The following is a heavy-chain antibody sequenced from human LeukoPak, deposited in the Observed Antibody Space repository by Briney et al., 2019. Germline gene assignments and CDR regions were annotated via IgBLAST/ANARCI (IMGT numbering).Heavy chain of an antibody. CDR2: ISSSSSYI. CDR3: AKDLEYCGGDCYTGLFY. V-gene: IGHV3-21*04. CDR1: GFTFSSYS. J-gene: IGHJ4*02. Sequence: PGGSLRLSRAASGFTFSSYSMNWVRQAPGKGLEWVSSISSSSSYIYYADSVKGRFTISRDNAKNTLYLQMNSLRAEDTAVYYCAKDLEYCGGDCYTGLFYWGQGTLVTVSS. D-gene: IGHD2-21*02.